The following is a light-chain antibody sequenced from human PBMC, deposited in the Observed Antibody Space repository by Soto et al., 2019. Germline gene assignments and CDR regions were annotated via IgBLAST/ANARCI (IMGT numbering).Light chain of an antibody. Sequence: QSALTQPASVSGSPGQSITISCTGTSSDVGAYNYVSWYQQHPGKAPKLMIYEVTNRPSGVSNRFSGSQSGNTASLTISGLQADDEADYYCSSYRTNHAWVFGGGTKLTVL. CDR1: SSDVGAYNY. V-gene: IGLV2-14*01. CDR2: EVT. J-gene: IGLJ3*02. CDR3: SSYRTNHAWV.